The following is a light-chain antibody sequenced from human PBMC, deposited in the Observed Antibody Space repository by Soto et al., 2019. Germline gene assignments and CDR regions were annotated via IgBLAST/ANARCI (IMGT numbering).Light chain of an antibody. CDR3: QQRTNWFT. V-gene: IGKV3-11*01. J-gene: IGKJ4*01. CDR2: DAT. CDR1: QSVTWY. Sequence: EIVLTQSPATLSLSPGERATLSCRASQSVTWYLAWYQQKPGQAPRLLIYDATNRATGIPARFSGSGSGTDFTLTISSLDPEDFAVYYCQQRTNWFTFGGGTRVEI.